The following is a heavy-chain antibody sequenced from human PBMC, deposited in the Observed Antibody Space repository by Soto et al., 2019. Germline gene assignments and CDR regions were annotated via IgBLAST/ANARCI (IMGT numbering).Heavy chain of an antibody. CDR3: ARGGKDLRWFGELLDVFDS. Sequence: PSETRSLTCAVYGGSFSGYYWSWIRQPPGKGLEGIGEINHSGSTNYNPSLKSRVTISVDTSKNQFSLKLSSVTAADTAVYYCARGGKDLRWFGELLDVFDSWGQGTRFTGYS. D-gene: IGHD3-10*01. V-gene: IGHV4-34*01. CDR1: GGSFSGYY. CDR2: INHSGST. J-gene: IGHJ4*02.